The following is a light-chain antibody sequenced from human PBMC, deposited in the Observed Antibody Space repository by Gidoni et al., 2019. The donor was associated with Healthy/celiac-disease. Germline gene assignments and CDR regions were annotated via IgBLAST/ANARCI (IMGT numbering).Light chain of an antibody. V-gene: IGLV1-47*01. J-gene: IGLJ3*02. CDR2: RNN. Sequence: QSVLTQPPSASGTPGQRVTISCSGSISNIGSNYVYWYQQLPGTAPKLLIYRNNQRPSGVPDRFSGSKSGTSASRAISGLRSEDEADYYCAAWDDSLNWVFGGGTKLTVL. CDR1: ISNIGSNY. CDR3: AAWDDSLNWV.